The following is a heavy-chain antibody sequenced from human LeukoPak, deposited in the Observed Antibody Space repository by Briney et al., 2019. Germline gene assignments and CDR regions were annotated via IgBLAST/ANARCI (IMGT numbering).Heavy chain of an antibody. D-gene: IGHD6-13*01. V-gene: IGHV3-30*03. J-gene: IGHJ6*02. CDR2: ISYDGSNK. CDR1: GFTFSSYG. Sequence: PGGSLRLSCAASGFTFSSYGMHWVRQAPGKGLEWVAVISYDGSNKYYADSVKGRFTISRDNSKNTLYLQMNSLRAEDTAVYYCARGDYSSSFMDVWGQGTTVTVSS. CDR3: ARGDYSSSFMDV.